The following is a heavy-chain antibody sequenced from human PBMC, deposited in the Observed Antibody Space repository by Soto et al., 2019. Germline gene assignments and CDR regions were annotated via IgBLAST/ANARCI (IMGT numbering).Heavy chain of an antibody. D-gene: IGHD3-10*02. V-gene: IGHV3-33*05. CDR3: ARGPLNVSTPPLDD. CDR2: ILRDDAEK. Sequence: QVQLVESGGGVVQPGRSLRLSCTTSGFNFSIYDMYWVRQAPGKGLEWVSVILRDDAEKTFADSVKGRFTISRDNSKSTVYLEMNSLRVEDTAVYYCARGPLNVSTPPLDDWGHGTLVTVSS. J-gene: IGHJ4*01. CDR1: GFNFSIYD.